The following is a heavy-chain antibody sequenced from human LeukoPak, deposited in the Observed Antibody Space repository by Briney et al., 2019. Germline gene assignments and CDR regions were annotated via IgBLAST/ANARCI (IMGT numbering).Heavy chain of an antibody. CDR2: INSDGSST. D-gene: IGHD6-13*01. CDR1: GFTFSSYW. V-gene: IGHV3-74*01. J-gene: IGHJ3*02. Sequence: GGSLRLSCAASGFTFSSYWMHWVRQAPGKGLVWVSRINSDGSSTSYADSVKGRFTISRDNSKNTLYLQMNSLRAEDTAVYYCANLEAAAGDDAFDIWGQGTMVTVSS. CDR3: ANLEAAAGDDAFDI.